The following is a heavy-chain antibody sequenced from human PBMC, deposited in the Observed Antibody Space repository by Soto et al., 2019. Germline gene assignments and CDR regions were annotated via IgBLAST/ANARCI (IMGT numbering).Heavy chain of an antibody. V-gene: IGHV1-69*13. CDR3: AGGRDQPPVGLYFES. CDR1: GGAFTDYI. Sequence: SVKVSCKASGGAFTDYIFDWARQAPGQGLEWMGGIIPMFGTPKYAQKFQHRVTISADVSTGTAYMELTRLRFDDTAVYYCAGGRDQPPVGLYFESWGEGTRVTVSS. D-gene: IGHD1-26*01. J-gene: IGHJ4*02. CDR2: IIPMFGTP.